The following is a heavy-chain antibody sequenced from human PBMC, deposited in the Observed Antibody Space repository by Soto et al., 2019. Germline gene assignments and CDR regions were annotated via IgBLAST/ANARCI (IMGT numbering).Heavy chain of an antibody. J-gene: IGHJ4*02. Sequence: QVQLEQWGAGLLKPSETLSLTCAVYGGSFSGYYWTWIRQPPGKGLEWIGEVNHSGEAKYNPSLRSRVTISVDPSKNQISLQLTSVTAADTASFYCARGLMCSGDNCYPRVFDSWGRGTLVTVSS. D-gene: IGHD2-15*01. CDR2: VNHSGEA. V-gene: IGHV4-34*02. CDR3: ARGLMCSGDNCYPRVFDS. CDR1: GGSFSGYY.